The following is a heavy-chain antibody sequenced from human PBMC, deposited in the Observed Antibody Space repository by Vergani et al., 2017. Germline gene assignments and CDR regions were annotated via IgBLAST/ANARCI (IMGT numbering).Heavy chain of an antibody. CDR1: GNTFTSYA. V-gene: IGHV7-4-1*02. J-gene: IGHJ6*03. CDR2: INTNTENP. Sequence: QVQLVQSGSELKKPGASVKVSCKASGNTFTSYAMNWVRQAPGEGLEWMGGINTNTENPTYAQVFTGRFVFSLDTSVSTAYLQISSLKAEDTAVYYCARDLASCYPQYYFYYYMDVWGKGTTVTVSS. CDR3: ARDLASCYPQYYFYYYMDV. D-gene: IGHD2-2*01.